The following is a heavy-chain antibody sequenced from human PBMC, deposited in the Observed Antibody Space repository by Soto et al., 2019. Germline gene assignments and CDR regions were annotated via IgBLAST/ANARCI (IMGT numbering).Heavy chain of an antibody. Sequence: QVHLVESGGGLVEPGGSLRLSCVVSGFTFSNNYMTWIRQAPGKGLEWVSYISGGSDYIHYADSVKGRFTISSDNAKNSLYLQMSSLRAEDTAVYYCARFRSNSGTRFYFDYWGQGTLVTVSS. J-gene: IGHJ4*02. CDR3: ARFRSNSGTRFYFDY. D-gene: IGHD3-10*01. V-gene: IGHV3-11*05. CDR2: ISGGSDYI. CDR1: GFTFSNNY.